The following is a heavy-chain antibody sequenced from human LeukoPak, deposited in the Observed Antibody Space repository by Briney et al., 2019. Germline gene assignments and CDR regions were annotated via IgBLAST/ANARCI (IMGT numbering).Heavy chain of an antibody. CDR1: GYTLTGYY. J-gene: IGHJ6*03. Sequence: ASVKVSRKASGYTLTGYYMHWVRQAPGQGLEWMGRINPNSGGTNYAQKFQGRVTMTRDTSISTAYMELSRLRSDDTAVYYCASGRPIWFGESNYYYYMDVWGKGTTVTVSS. CDR3: ASGRPIWFGESNYYYYMDV. V-gene: IGHV1-2*06. CDR2: INPNSGGT. D-gene: IGHD3-10*01.